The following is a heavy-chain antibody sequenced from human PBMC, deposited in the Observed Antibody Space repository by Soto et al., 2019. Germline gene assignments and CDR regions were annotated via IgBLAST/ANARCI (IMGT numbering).Heavy chain of an antibody. CDR2: MNPDNGNT. V-gene: IGHV1-8*01. CDR1: GYTFTDYD. Sequence: QVQLVQSGAEVKKPGASVKVSCKASGYTFTDYDVNWVRQAPGQGLEWMGWMNPDNGNTGYAQKLQSRTTMTRHTAIRTPYTDLNTLSTDDPAVYYCQGDPAEEEEATYYWGQGTLVTVSS. J-gene: IGHJ4*02. D-gene: IGHD1-26*01. CDR3: QGDPAEEEEATYY.